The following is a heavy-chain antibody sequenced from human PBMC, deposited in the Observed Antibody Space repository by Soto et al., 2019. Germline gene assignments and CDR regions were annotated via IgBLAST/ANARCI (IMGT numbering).Heavy chain of an antibody. CDR3: ASSTYDSSGFYGMDV. V-gene: IGHV3-30*03. CDR2: ISYDGSNK. CDR1: GFTFSSYG. Sequence: PGGSLRLSCAASGFTFSSYGMHWVRQAPGKGLEWVAVISYDGSNKYYADSVKGRFTISRDNSKNTLYLQMNSLRAEDTAVYYCASSTYDSSGFYGMDVWGQGTTVTVSS. J-gene: IGHJ6*02. D-gene: IGHD3-22*01.